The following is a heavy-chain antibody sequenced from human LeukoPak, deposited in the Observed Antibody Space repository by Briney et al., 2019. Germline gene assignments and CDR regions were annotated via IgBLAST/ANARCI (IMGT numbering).Heavy chain of an antibody. CDR2: IIPIFGTA. V-gene: IGHV1-69*13. J-gene: IGHJ4*02. Sequence: GASVKVSCKASGGTFSSYAISWVRQAPGQGLEWMGGIIPIFGTANYAQKFQGRVTITADESTSTAYMELSSLRSEDTAVYYCARGGGRFYDILTGYYTPYIDYWGQGTLVTVSS. CDR1: GGTFSSYA. CDR3: ARGGGRFYDILTGYYTPYIDY. D-gene: IGHD3-9*01.